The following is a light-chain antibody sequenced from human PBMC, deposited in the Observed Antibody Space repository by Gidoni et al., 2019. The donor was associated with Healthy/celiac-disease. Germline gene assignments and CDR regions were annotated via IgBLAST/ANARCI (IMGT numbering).Light chain of an antibody. V-gene: IGKV3-15*01. CDR1: QSVSSN. J-gene: IGKJ2*01. CDR2: GAS. CDR3: QQYNNWPPYT. Sequence: EIVMQQSPATLSVSPGERATLSCRASQSVSSNLAWYQQKPGQAPRLLIYGASTRATGIPARFSGSGSGTEFTLTISSLQSEDFAVYYCQQYNNWPPYTFXQXTKLEIK.